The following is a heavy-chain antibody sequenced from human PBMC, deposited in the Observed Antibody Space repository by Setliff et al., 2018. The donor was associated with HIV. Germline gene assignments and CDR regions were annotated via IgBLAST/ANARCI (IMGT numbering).Heavy chain of an antibody. CDR2: FDPQDGET. CDR1: GYTFTSYY. J-gene: IGHJ4*02. Sequence: ASVKVSCKASGYTFTSYYMHWVRQAPKKGLEWMGYFDPQDGETVHAQKFQGRVTLTEDTSTDTAYMELSGLRSEDTAVHYCAIDVIGGWLRPMPDYWGPGTLVTVSS. D-gene: IGHD5-12*01. V-gene: IGHV1-24*01. CDR3: AIDVIGGWLRPMPDY.